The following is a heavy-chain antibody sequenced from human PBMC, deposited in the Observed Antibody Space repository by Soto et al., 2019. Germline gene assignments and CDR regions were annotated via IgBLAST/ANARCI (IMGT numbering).Heavy chain of an antibody. CDR3: ARISYDILTGYYAYYFDY. Sequence: QVTLKESGPVLVNPTETLTLTCTVSGFSLSNARMGVSWIRQPPGKALEWLAHIFSNDEKSYSTSLKSRLTISKDTSKSQVVLTMTNMDPVDTATYYCARISYDILTGYYAYYFDYWGQGTLVTVSS. J-gene: IGHJ4*02. CDR1: GFSLSNARMG. D-gene: IGHD3-9*01. CDR2: IFSNDEK. V-gene: IGHV2-26*01.